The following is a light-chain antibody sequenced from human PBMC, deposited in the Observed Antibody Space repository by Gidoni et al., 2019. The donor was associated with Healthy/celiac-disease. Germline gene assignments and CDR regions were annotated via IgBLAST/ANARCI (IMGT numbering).Light chain of an antibody. CDR3: AAWDDSLSGWV. CDR2: RNN. J-gene: IGLJ3*02. V-gene: IGLV1-47*01. Sequence: QSVLTQPPSASGTPGQRVTISCSGSSSNIGSNYVYWYQQLPGTAPKLLIYRNNQRPSGVPDRFSGSKSGTSASLASSGLRSEDEAYYYCAAWDDSLSGWVFGGGTKLTVL. CDR1: SSNIGSNY.